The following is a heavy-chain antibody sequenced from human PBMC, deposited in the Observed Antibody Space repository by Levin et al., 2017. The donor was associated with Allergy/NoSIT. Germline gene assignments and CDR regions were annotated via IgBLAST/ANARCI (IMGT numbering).Heavy chain of an antibody. CDR1: GFTVSSNY. D-gene: IGHD3-16*01. CDR2: IFSGGTT. Sequence: PGESLKISCAASGFTVSSNYMMWVRQAPGKGLEWVSVIFSGGTTYYADSVKGRFTISRDNSKNTVFLQMNSLRAEDTAVYYCARRVDYASPFDIWGRGTMVTVSS. J-gene: IGHJ3*02. V-gene: IGHV3-53*01. CDR3: ARRVDYASPFDI.